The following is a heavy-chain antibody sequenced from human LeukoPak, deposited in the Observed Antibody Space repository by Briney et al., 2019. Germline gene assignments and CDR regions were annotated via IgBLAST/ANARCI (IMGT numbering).Heavy chain of an antibody. J-gene: IGHJ4*02. D-gene: IGHD2-2*01. CDR2: IIPIFGTA. V-gene: IGHV1-69*13. Sequence: ASVKVSCKASGGTFSSYAISWVRQAPGQGLEWMGGIIPIFGTANYAQKFQGRVTITADESTSTAYMELSSLRSEDTAAYYCARVGCSSTSCYRLLDPHWGQGTLVTVSS. CDR1: GGTFSSYA. CDR3: ARVGCSSTSCYRLLDPH.